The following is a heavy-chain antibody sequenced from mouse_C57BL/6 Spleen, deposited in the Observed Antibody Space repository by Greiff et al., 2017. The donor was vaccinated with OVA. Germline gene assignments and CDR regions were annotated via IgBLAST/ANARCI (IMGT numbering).Heavy chain of an antibody. CDR1: GFTFSSYG. CDR2: ISSGGSYT. D-gene: IGHD4-1*01. J-gene: IGHJ3*01. CDR3: ASLTGTGTWFAY. V-gene: IGHV5-6*02. Sequence: DVMLVESGGDLVKPGGSLKLSCAASGFTFSSYGMSWVRQTPDKRLEWVATISSGGSYTYYPDSVKGRFTISRDNAKNTLYLQMSSLKSEDTAMYYCASLTGTGTWFAYWGQGTLVTVSA.